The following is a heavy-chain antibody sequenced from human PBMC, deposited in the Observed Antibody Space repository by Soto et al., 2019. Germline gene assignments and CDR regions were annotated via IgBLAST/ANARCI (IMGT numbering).Heavy chain of an antibody. V-gene: IGHV1-3*01. CDR1: GYTFTSYA. Sequence: ASVKVSCKASGYTFTSYAMHWVRQAPGQRLEWMGWINAGNGNTKYSQKFQGRVTITRDTSASTAYMELSSLRSEDTAVYYCARDRGWFGELPNWFDPWGQGTLVTVSS. D-gene: IGHD3-10*01. J-gene: IGHJ5*02. CDR2: INAGNGNT. CDR3: ARDRGWFGELPNWFDP.